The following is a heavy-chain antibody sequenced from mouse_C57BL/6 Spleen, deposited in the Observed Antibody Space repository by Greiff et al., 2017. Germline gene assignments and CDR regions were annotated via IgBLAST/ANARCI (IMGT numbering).Heavy chain of an antibody. CDR1: GYTFTSYW. V-gene: IGHV1-64*01. CDR3: AVDYGNGYYYAMDY. D-gene: IGHD2-1*01. Sequence: VQLQQPGAELVKPGASVKLSCKASGYTFTSYWMHWVKQRPGQGLEWIGMLHPNSGSTNYNQKFKSKATLTVDKSSSTAERELSSLTGEEAAVDYCAVDYGNGYYYAMDYCCRGASVTV. CDR2: LHPNSGST. J-gene: IGHJ4*01.